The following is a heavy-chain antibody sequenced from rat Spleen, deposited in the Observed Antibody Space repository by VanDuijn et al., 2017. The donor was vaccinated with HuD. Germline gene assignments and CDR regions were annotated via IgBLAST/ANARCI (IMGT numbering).Heavy chain of an antibody. D-gene: IGHD1-6*01. V-gene: IGHV5S23*01. CDR3: AREDWVVDA. CDR2: ISPSGGST. Sequence: EVQLVESGGGLVQPGRSLKLSCAASGFTFSNYYMAWVRQAPTKGLEWVASISPSGGSTYYRDSVKGRFTVSRDNTKSTLYLQMNSLRSEDTATYYCAREDWVVDAWGQGVSVTVSS. CDR1: GFTFSNYY. J-gene: IGHJ4*01.